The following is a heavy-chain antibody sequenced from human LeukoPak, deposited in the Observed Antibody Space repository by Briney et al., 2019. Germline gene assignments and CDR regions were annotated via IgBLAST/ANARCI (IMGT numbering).Heavy chain of an antibody. Sequence: LGGSLRLSCAASRFTFSSYAMHWVRQAPGKGLEWVAVISYDGSNKYYADSVKGRFTISRDNSKNTLYLQMNSLRAEDTAVYYCARAYYAGSGYYFSGSADYWGQGTLVTVSS. CDR3: ARAYYAGSGYYFSGSADY. J-gene: IGHJ4*02. CDR2: ISYDGSNK. CDR1: RFTFSSYA. V-gene: IGHV3-30*04. D-gene: IGHD3-22*01.